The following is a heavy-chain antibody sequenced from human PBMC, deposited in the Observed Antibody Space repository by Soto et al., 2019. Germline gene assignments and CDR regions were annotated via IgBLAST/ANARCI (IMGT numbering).Heavy chain of an antibody. CDR3: ARDLGTCGGDCSLDN. J-gene: IGHJ4*02. V-gene: IGHV3-7*04. Sequence: EVQLVESWGGLVQPGGSLRLSCAASGFIFTRYWMTWVRQAPGKGLEWVANIKQDGSDKYYVDSLKGRFAISRDNAQNPVYLQMHSLRAEDTAVYYCARDLGTCGGDCSLDNWGQGTLVTLSS. CDR1: GFIFTRYW. D-gene: IGHD2-21*02. CDR2: IKQDGSDK.